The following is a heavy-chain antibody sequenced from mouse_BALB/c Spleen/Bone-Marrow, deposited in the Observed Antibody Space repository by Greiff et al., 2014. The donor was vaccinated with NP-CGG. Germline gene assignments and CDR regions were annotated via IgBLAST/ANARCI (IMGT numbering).Heavy chain of an antibody. CDR2: IYPYNGGT. J-gene: IGHJ2*01. CDR1: GYTFTDYN. V-gene: IGHV1S29*02. D-gene: IGHD1-2*01. Sequence: VQLQQSGPELVKPGASVKISCKASGYTFTDYNMHWVKQSHGKSLEWIGYIYPYNGGTGYNQKFKSKATLTVDNSSSTAYMELRSLTSEDSAVYYCATRFITTADYWGQGTTLTVSS. CDR3: ATRFITTADY.